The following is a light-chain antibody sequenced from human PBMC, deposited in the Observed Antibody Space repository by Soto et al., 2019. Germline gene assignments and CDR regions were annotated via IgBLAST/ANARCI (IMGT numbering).Light chain of an antibody. CDR3: QQYNNWPRT. CDR1: QSVSSN. Sequence: EIVLTQSPGTLSLSPGERATLSCRASQSVSSNLAWYQQKPGQAPRLLIHGASTRATGIPARFSGSGSGTEFTLTVSSLQPEDFAVYYCQQYNNWPRTFGQGTKVDIK. V-gene: IGKV3-15*01. J-gene: IGKJ1*01. CDR2: GAS.